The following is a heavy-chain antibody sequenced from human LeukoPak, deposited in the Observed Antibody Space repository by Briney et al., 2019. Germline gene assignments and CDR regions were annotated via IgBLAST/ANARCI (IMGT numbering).Heavy chain of an antibody. V-gene: IGHV3-7*01. D-gene: IGHD2-2*01. CDR1: GFTFSSYW. Sequence: GGSLRLSCAASGFTFSSYWMSWVRQAPGKGLEWVANIKQDGNDKYYVDSVKGRFTISRDNAKNSLYLQMNSLRAEDTAVYYCARDSSTSCFDYWGQGNLVTVSS. CDR2: IKQDGNDK. CDR3: ARDSSTSCFDY. J-gene: IGHJ4*02.